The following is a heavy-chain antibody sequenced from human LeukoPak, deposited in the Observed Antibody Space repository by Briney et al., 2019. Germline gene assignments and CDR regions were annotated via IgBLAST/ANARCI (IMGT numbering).Heavy chain of an antibody. V-gene: IGHV3-21*01. CDR1: GFTFSSYS. CDR2: ISSSSSYI. Sequence: TGGSLRLSCAASGFTFSSYSMNWVRQAPGKGLEWVSSISSSSSYIYYAASVKGRFTISRDNAKNSLYLQMKSRRAGDTAVYYCARVRGSYGYWGQGTLVTVSS. D-gene: IGHD1-26*01. CDR3: ARVRGSYGY. J-gene: IGHJ4*02.